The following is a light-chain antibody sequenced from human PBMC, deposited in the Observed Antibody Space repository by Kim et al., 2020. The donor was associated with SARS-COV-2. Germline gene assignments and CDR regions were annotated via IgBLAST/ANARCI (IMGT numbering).Light chain of an antibody. V-gene: IGLV3-19*01. Sequence: SSELTQDPVVSVALGQTVRITCQGDSLRNYYASWYQQKPGQAPVLVIYGRNNRPSGIPDRFSGSSSGNTASLTITGAQAEDEADYYCDFRDSSGNLGVFGGGTKVTVL. CDR3: DFRDSSGNLGV. CDR1: SLRNYY. CDR2: GRN. J-gene: IGLJ3*02.